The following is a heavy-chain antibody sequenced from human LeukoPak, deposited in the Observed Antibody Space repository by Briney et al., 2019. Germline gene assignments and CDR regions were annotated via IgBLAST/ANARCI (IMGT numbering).Heavy chain of an antibody. CDR3: AKTADYGNYLLCY. V-gene: IGHV3-23*01. D-gene: IGHD4-11*01. CDR2: ISGSGGST. Sequence: QSGGSLRLSCAASGFTFSSYAMSWVRQAPGKGLEWVSGISGSGGSTYYADSVKGRFTISRDNSKNTLYLQMNSLRAEDTAVYYCAKTADYGNYLLCYWGQGTLVTVSS. CDR1: GFTFSSYA. J-gene: IGHJ4*02.